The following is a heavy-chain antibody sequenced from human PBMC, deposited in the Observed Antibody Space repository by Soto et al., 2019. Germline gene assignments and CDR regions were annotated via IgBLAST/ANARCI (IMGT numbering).Heavy chain of an antibody. D-gene: IGHD2-2*01. CDR2: IYPGDSDT. V-gene: IGHV5-51*01. Sequence: GESLKISCKGSGYSFTKYWIGWARQMPGRGLEWMGSIYPGDSDTRYSPSFRGQVSISADKSITTAFLRWRSLKASDTAMYFCARQYCSSTTCFRGWLDPWGQGTQVTVSS. J-gene: IGHJ5*02. CDR3: ARQYCSSTTCFRGWLDP. CDR1: GYSFTKYW.